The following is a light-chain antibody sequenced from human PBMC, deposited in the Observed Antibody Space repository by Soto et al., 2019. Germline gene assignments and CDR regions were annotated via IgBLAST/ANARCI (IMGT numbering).Light chain of an antibody. V-gene: IGKV3-15*01. Sequence: EVVMTQSPATLSVSPGERVTLSCRASQSVSSNLAWFQQKPGQAPRLLMYDASTRATGIPARFSGSGSGTEFTLIISSPQSEDFAVYYCQKYNNWWTFGQGTKVEIK. CDR2: DAS. J-gene: IGKJ1*01. CDR1: QSVSSN. CDR3: QKYNNWWT.